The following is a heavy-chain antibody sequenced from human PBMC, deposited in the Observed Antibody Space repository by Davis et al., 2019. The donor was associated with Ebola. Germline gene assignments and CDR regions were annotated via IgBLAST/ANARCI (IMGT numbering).Heavy chain of an antibody. J-gene: IGHJ4*02. CDR2: ISYDGSNK. CDR1: GFTFSSYG. V-gene: IGHV3-30*03. Sequence: GGSLRLSCAASGFTFSSYGMHWVRQAPGKGLEWVAVISYDGSNKYYADSVKGRFTISRDNSKNTLYLQMNSLRAEDTAVYYCARDTVWFGTSYYFDYWGQGTLVTVSS. D-gene: IGHD3-10*01. CDR3: ARDTVWFGTSYYFDY.